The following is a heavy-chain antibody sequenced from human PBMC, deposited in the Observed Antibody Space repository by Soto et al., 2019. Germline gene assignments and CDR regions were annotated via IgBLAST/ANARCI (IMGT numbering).Heavy chain of an antibody. CDR1: GFTFSDYS. CDR2: LSSSGRST. Sequence: EVQLLESGGGSLQTGGSLRLSCAASGFTFSDYSMVWVRQSPGKGLEWVSALSSSGRSTYYADSVKGRFTISRDNYKKTLYMQKKSLRNDDTAVYFCGKGATRVTTGYLDPWGKGTRVTVSS. J-gene: IGHJ5*02. D-gene: IGHD1-26*01. CDR3: GKGATRVTTGYLDP. V-gene: IGHV3-23*01.